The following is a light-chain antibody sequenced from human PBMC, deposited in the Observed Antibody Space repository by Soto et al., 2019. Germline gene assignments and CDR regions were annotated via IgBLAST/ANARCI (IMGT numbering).Light chain of an antibody. V-gene: IGLV1-40*01. CDR3: QSYDSSLSAYV. CDR2: GNS. CDR1: SSNIGAGYD. Sequence: QSVLAQPPSVSGAPGQKVTISCTGSSSNIGAGYDLHWYQQLPGTAPKLLLYGNSNRPSGVPDRFSVSKSGTSASLAITGLQAEDEADYYCQSYDSSLSAYVFGTGTKVTVL. J-gene: IGLJ1*01.